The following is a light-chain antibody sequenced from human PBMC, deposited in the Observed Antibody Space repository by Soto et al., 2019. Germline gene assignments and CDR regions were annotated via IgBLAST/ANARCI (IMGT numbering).Light chain of an antibody. Sequence: AIRMTQSPFSLSASVGDRITITCWASQGISSYVAWYQQKPAKAPKLFIYYASSLQSGVPSRFSGSASGTDHTLTISSLQPEDFAPYYCQQYSSTPSLTFGGGTKLAIK. V-gene: IGKV1D-43*01. CDR3: QQYSSTPSLT. CDR1: QGISSY. J-gene: IGKJ4*01. CDR2: YAS.